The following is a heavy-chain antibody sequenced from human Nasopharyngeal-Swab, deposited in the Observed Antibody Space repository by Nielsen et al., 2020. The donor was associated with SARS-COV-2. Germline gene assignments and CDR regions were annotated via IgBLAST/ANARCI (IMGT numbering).Heavy chain of an antibody. V-gene: IGHV3-23*01. J-gene: IGHJ4*02. CDR2: ISGSGGST. CDR1: GFTFSSYA. D-gene: IGHD2-21*02. Sequence: GESLKISCAASGFTFSSYAMSWVRQAQGKGLEWVSAISGSGGSTYYADSVKGRFTISRDNSKNTLYLQMNSLRAEDTAVYYCAKALLHIVVVTAPGGYWGQGTLVTVSS. CDR3: AKALLHIVVVTAPGGY.